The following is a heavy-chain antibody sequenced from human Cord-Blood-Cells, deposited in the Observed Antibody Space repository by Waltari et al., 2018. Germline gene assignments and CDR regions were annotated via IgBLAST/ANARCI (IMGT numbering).Heavy chain of an antibody. V-gene: IGHV1-24*01. D-gene: IGHD3-16*01. CDR1: GYTITALS. J-gene: IGHJ3*02. CDR3: ATDEDSLGAFDI. CDR2: FDPEDGET. Sequence: QVQLVQSGAEVKKPGASVKVSCKVSGYTITALSMHWVRQAPGKGLEWMGGFDPEDGETIYAQKFQGRVTMTEDTSTDTAYMELSSLRSEDTAVYYCATDEDSLGAFDIWGQGTMVTVSS.